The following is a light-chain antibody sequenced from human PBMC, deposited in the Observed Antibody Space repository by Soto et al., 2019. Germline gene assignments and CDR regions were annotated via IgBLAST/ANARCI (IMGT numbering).Light chain of an antibody. CDR2: AAS. CDR1: QSVSSTY. V-gene: IGKV3-20*01. J-gene: IGKJ2*01. CDR3: QQYDNSLYT. Sequence: EIVLTQSPGTLSLSPGERATLSCRASQSVSSTYLAWYQQKPGQPPRLLIYAASSRATGIPDRFSGTGSGTDFTLTISRLEPEDFAVYYCQQYDNSLYTFGPGTKLEIE.